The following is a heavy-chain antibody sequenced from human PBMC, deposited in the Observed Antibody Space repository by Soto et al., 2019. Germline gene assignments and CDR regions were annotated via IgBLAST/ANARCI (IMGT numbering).Heavy chain of an antibody. V-gene: IGHV3-23*01. CDR3: AKDDYDFWSGYYIKPYYYYGMDV. CDR1: GFTFSSYA. Sequence: WGSLRLSCAASGFTFSSYAIIFFRHAPFKWLEWVSAISGSGGSTYYADSVKGRFTISRDNSKNTLYLQMNSLRAEDTAVYYCAKDDYDFWSGYYIKPYYYYGMDVWGQGTTVTVSS. J-gene: IGHJ6*02. D-gene: IGHD3-3*01. CDR2: ISGSGGST.